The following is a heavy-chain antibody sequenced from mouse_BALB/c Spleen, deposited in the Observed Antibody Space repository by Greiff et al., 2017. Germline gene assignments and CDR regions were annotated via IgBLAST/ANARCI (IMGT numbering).Heavy chain of an antibody. D-gene: IGHD1-1*01. CDR1: GYAFTNYL. Sequence: QVHVKQSGAELVRPGTSVKVSCKASGYAFTNYLIEWVKQRPGQGLEWIGVINPGSGGTNYNEKFKGKATLTADKSSSTAYMQLSSLTSDDSAVYFCARTYGSSYSDYWGQGTTLTVSS. V-gene: IGHV1-54*01. J-gene: IGHJ2*01. CDR3: ARTYGSSYSDY. CDR2: INPGSGGT.